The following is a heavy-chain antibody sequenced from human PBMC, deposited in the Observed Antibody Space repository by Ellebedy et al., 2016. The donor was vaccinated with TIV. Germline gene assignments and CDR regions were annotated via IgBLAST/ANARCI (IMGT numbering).Heavy chain of an antibody. J-gene: IGHJ2*01. CDR1: GGSFSGYY. CDR2: INHSGST. V-gene: IGHV4-34*01. Sequence: MPSETLSLTCAVYGGSFSGYYWSWIRQSPGKGLEWIGEINHSGSTNYNPSLKSRVTISVDTSKNQFSLKLSSVTAADTAMYYCARAPYDVYRYFDLWGRGTLVTVSS. D-gene: IGHD3-3*01. CDR3: ARAPYDVYRYFDL.